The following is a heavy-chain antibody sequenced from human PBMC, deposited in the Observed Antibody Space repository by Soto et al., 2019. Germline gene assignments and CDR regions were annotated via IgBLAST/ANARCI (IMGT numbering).Heavy chain of an antibody. CDR1: GGTFGSQG. CDR2: FIAMLGTP. CDR3: ARGAMANFDY. Sequence: QVQLVQSGAEVQKPGSSVKVSCKASGGTFGSQGIAWVRQAPGQGLEWMGGFIAMLGTPTYAKKVQGRATISSDESLTSSYLELRSLRSEDTGVYFCARGAMANFDYWGQGTVVTVSS. J-gene: IGHJ4*02. D-gene: IGHD5-18*01. V-gene: IGHV1-69*01.